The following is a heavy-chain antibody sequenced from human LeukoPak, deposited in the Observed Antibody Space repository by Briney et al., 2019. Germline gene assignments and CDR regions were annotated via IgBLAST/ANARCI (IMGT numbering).Heavy chain of an antibody. D-gene: IGHD5-12*01. Sequence: SGTLSLTCAVYGGSFSGYYWSWIRQPPGKGLEWIGEINHSGSTNYNPSLKSRVTISVDTSKNQFSLKLSSVTAADTAVYYCARTTRGYSDYWGQGTLVTVSS. J-gene: IGHJ4*02. CDR1: GGSFSGYY. CDR3: ARTTRGYSDY. CDR2: INHSGST. V-gene: IGHV4-34*01.